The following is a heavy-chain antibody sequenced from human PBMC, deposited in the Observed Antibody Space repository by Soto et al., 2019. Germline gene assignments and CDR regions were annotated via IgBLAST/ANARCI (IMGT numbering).Heavy chain of an antibody. CDR2: IIPIFGTA. V-gene: IGHV1-69*01. D-gene: IGHD6-13*01. Sequence: SVKGSCKASGCTFSIYAISFVRQAPGQGLEWIGGIIPIFGTANYAQKFQGRVTITADESTSTAYMELSSLRSEDTAVYYCARDPGSSQDNWFDPWGQGTLVTVSS. J-gene: IGHJ5*02. CDR1: GCTFSIYA. CDR3: ARDPGSSQDNWFDP.